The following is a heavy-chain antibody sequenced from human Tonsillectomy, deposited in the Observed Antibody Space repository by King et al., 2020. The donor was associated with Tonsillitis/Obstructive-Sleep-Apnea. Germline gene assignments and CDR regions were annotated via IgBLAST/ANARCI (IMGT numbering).Heavy chain of an antibody. D-gene: IGHD2-2*01. CDR2: VNTNTGIP. CDR3: AREVVVVPATYGWFDP. CDR1: GYTFTTYA. Sequence: VQLVESGSELKKPGASVKVSCKASGYTFTTYAMNWVRQAPGQGLEWMGWVNTNTGIPTYAQGFTGRVVFSLYTSVSTAYLQFSSLKAEDTAVYYCAREVVVVPATYGWFDPWGQGTLVTVSS. V-gene: IGHV7-4-1*02. J-gene: IGHJ5*02.